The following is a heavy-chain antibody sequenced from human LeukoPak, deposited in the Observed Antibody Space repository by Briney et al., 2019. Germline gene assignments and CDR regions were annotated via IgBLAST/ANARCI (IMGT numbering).Heavy chain of an antibody. CDR3: ARERVYTMISQEAFDI. D-gene: IGHD3-22*01. Sequence: SETLSLTCTVSGGSISSGGYYWSWIRQHPGKGLEWIGYIYYSGSTYYNPSLKSRVTISVDTSKNQFSLKLSSVTAADTAVYYCARERVYTMISQEAFDIWGQGTMVTVSS. J-gene: IGHJ3*02. V-gene: IGHV4-31*03. CDR2: IYYSGST. CDR1: GGSISSGGYY.